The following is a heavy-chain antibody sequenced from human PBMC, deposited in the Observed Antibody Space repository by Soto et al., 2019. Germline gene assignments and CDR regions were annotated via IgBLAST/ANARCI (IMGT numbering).Heavy chain of an antibody. Sequence: QVQLVQSGAEVKKPGSSVKVSCKASGGTFSSYTISWVRQAPGQGLEWMGRIIPILGIANYAQKFQGRVTITADKSTSTAYMELSSLRSEDTAVYYCARGTEYSGGKGNDYWGQGTLVTVSS. CDR2: IIPILGIA. CDR1: GGTFSSYT. D-gene: IGHD6-19*01. CDR3: ARGTEYSGGKGNDY. J-gene: IGHJ4*02. V-gene: IGHV1-69*02.